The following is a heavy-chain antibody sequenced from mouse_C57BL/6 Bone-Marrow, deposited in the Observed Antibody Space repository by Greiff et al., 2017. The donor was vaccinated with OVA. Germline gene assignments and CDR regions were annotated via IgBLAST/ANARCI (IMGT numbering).Heavy chain of an antibody. CDR2: IDPENGDT. J-gene: IGHJ1*03. V-gene: IGHV14-4*01. Sequence: EVQLVESGAELVRPGASVKLSCTASGFNIKDDYMHWVKQRPEQGLEWIGWIDPENGDTEYASKFQGKATITADTSSNTAYLQLSSLTSEDTAVYYCTITTVVGGYFDVWGTGTTVTVSS. D-gene: IGHD1-1*01. CDR3: TITTVVGGYFDV. CDR1: GFNIKDDY.